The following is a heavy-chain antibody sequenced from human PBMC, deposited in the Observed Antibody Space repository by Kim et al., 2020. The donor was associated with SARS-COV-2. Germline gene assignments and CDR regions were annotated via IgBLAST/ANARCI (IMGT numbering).Heavy chain of an antibody. Sequence: LYYADAEKRRLTNSRDNDKNELYLQMNSLRAEDTAVYYWARDQGAVAFDYWGQGTLVTVSS. J-gene: IGHJ4*02. CDR2: L. CDR3: ARDQGAVAFDY. D-gene: IGHD6-19*01. V-gene: IGHV3-48*01.